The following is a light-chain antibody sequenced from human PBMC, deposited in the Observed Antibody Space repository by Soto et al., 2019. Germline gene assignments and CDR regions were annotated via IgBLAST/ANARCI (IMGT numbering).Light chain of an antibody. CDR1: SGSIASNF. Sequence: NFMLTQPHPVSEYPGKTVTISCTRSSGSIASNFVQWYQQRPGSAPTTVIYEDDQRPSGVPGRFSGSIDRSSNSASLTISGLNTEDEADYYCQSYNKIIGVVGGGTKVTVL. CDR2: EDD. CDR3: QSYNKIIGV. V-gene: IGLV6-57*04. J-gene: IGLJ2*01.